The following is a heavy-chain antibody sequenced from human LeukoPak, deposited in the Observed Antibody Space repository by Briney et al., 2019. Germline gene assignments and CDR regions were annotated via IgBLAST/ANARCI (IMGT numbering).Heavy chain of an antibody. D-gene: IGHD2-2*02. CDR2: IWYDGSNK. CDR3: ARDSSVVVPAAIRY. V-gene: IGHV3-33*01. Sequence: PGGSLRLSCAASGVTFSSYGMHWVRQAPGKGLEWVAVIWYDGSNKYYADSVKGRFTISRDNSKNTLCLQMNSLRAEDTAVYYCARDSSVVVPAAIRYWGQGTLVTVSS. J-gene: IGHJ4*02. CDR1: GVTFSSYG.